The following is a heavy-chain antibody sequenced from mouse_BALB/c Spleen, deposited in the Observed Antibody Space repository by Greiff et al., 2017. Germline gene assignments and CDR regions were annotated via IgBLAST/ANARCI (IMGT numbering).Heavy chain of an antibody. V-gene: IGHV3-2*02. CDR3: ARSYGNYGGFDY. CDR2: ISYSGST. CDR1: GYSITSDYA. Sequence: DVQLQESGPGLVKPSQSLSLTCTVTGYSITSDYAWNWIRQFPGNKLEWMGYISYSGSTSYNPSLKSRISITRDTSKNQFFLQLNSVTTEDTATYYCARSYGNYGGFDYWGQGTTLTVSS. J-gene: IGHJ2*01. D-gene: IGHD2-1*01.